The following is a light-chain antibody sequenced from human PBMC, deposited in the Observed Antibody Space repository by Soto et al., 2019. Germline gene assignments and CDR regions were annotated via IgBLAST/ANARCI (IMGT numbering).Light chain of an antibody. CDR2: DAS. J-gene: IGKJ1*01. CDR3: QQYNTMWT. V-gene: IGKV1-5*01. Sequence: DIQMTQSPSTLSASVGDRVTITCRASQSISSWLAWYQQKPGKAPKILIYDASSLESGVPSRFSGSGSGTEFTLTISSLQPDDFATYYCQQYNTMWTFGQGTKVDI. CDR1: QSISSW.